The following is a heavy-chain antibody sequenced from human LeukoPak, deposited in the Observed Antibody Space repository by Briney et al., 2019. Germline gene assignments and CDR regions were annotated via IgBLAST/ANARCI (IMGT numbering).Heavy chain of an antibody. CDR1: GGSFSGYY. CDR2: INHSGST. CDR3: ARRAVVVPAAMYFDY. D-gene: IGHD2-2*01. Sequence: SETLSLTCAVYGGSFSGYYWSWIRQPPGKGLEWIGEINHSGSTNYNPSLKSRVTISVDTSKNQFSLKLSSVTAADTAVYHCARRAVVVPAAMYFDYWGQGTLVTVSS. V-gene: IGHV4-34*01. J-gene: IGHJ4*02.